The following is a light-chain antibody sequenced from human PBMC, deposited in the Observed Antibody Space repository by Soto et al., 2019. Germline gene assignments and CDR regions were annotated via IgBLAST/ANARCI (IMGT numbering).Light chain of an antibody. J-gene: IGKJ1*01. CDR3: QQYGSSPTWT. CDR2: GAS. V-gene: IGKV3-20*01. CDR1: QSIAGNY. Sequence: EIVLTQSPGTLSLSPGERATLSCRASQSIAGNYLAWYQQKPGQAPRLLIYGASSRATVIPDRFSGSASGTHFTLSISRPEPEDFAVYYCQQYGSSPTWTFGQGTKVEIK.